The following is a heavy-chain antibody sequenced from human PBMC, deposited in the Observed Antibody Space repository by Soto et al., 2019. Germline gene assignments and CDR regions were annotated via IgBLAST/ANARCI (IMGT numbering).Heavy chain of an antibody. CDR3: ARHHGPTTSENWFDP. CDR1: GYTFFTYD. CDR2: ISTYSGDT. D-gene: IGHD5-12*01. Sequence: GASVKVSCKASGYTFFTYDISWVRQAPGQGLEWMGWISTYSGDTKYAQKFQGRVTMTTDTSTTTAYLELRSLRSDDTAVYYCARHHGPTTSENWFDPWGQGTRGTVSS. J-gene: IGHJ5*02. V-gene: IGHV1-18*01.